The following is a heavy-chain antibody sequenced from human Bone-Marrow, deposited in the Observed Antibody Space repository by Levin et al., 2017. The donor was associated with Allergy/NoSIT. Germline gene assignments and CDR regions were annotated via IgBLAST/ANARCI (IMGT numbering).Heavy chain of an antibody. J-gene: IGHJ4*02. D-gene: IGHD1-14*01. CDR2: ISAYNGNT. V-gene: IGHV1-18*01. Sequence: GESLKISCKASGFAFNTYGISWVRQAPGQGLEWMGWISAYNGNTKYAQKLQGRVTMSTDTSTSTAYMELRSLTSDDTAVYYCARDFNRYDYWGQGTLVTVSS. CDR1: GFAFNTYG. CDR3: ARDFNRYDY.